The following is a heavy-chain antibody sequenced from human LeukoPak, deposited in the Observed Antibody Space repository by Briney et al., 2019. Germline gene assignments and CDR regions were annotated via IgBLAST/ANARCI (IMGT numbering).Heavy chain of an antibody. D-gene: IGHD6-13*01. CDR3: AIPGGSSRDFDY. Sequence: ASVKVSCKVSGYTLTELSTHWVRQAPGKGLEWMGGFDPEDGETIYAQKFQGRVTMTEDTSTDTAYMELSSLRSEDTAVYYCAIPGGSSRDFDYWGQGTLVTVSS. J-gene: IGHJ4*02. CDR2: FDPEDGET. V-gene: IGHV1-24*01. CDR1: GYTLTELS.